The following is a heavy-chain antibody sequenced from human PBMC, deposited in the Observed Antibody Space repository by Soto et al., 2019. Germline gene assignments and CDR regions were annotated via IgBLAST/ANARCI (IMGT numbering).Heavy chain of an antibody. CDR3: AKNQGVELVPLATVDLFDP. CDR1: GFIFENFG. J-gene: IGHJ5*02. Sequence: EVVLLESGGGLEQPGGSLRLSCAASGFIFENFGMSWVRQAPGKGLDWISSISGSGFKKYYADSVKGRFTISRDNSKSTVYMEWHSLSAADTAGYHCAKNQGVELVPLATVDLFDPWGQGSVVTVPS. CDR2: ISGSGFKK. V-gene: IGHV3-23*01. D-gene: IGHD1-26*01.